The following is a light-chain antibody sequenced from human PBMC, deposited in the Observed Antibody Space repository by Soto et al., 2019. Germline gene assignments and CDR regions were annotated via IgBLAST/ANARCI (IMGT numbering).Light chain of an antibody. CDR3: QQRSNWPSLT. CDR2: GAS. V-gene: IGKV3-11*01. Sequence: EIVMTQSPATLSVSPGERATLSCRASQSVNIYLAWYQQKPGQAPRLLIFGASSRATGIPARFSGSGSGTDFTLTISSLEPEDFAVYYCQQRSNWPSLTFGGGTKVDIK. CDR1: QSVNIY. J-gene: IGKJ4*01.